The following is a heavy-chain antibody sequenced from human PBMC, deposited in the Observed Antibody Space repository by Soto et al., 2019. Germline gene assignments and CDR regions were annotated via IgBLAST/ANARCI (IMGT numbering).Heavy chain of an antibody. Sequence: TLSLTCTVSGGSLSRGGYYWSWIRQHPGKGLEWIGYIYYSGSTYYNPSLKSRVTISVDTSKNQFSLKLSSVTAADTAVYYCARGDFAPYDYIWGSPQGYFDYWGQGTLVTVSS. CDR3: ARGDFAPYDYIWGSPQGYFDY. CDR2: IYYSGST. J-gene: IGHJ4*02. V-gene: IGHV4-31*03. CDR1: GGSLSRGGYY. D-gene: IGHD3-16*01.